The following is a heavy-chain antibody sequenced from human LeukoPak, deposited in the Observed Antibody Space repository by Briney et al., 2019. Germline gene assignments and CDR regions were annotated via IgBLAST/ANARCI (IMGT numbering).Heavy chain of an antibody. CDR3: AKEAYYYDSSGFNVDY. Sequence: SETLSLTCAVYGGSFSGYYWSWIRQPPGKGLEWIGEINHSGSTNYNPSLKSRVTISVDTSKNQFSLKLSSVTAADTAVYYCAKEAYYYDSSGFNVDYWGQGTLVTVSS. D-gene: IGHD3-22*01. CDR1: GGSFSGYY. CDR2: INHSGST. J-gene: IGHJ4*02. V-gene: IGHV4-34*01.